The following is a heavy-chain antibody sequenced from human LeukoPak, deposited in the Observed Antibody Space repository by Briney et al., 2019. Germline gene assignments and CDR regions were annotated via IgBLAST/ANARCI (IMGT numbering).Heavy chain of an antibody. CDR1: GYTFTSYD. CDR3: ARGKKTMVRGVIITTVYYYYYMDV. D-gene: IGHD3-10*01. Sequence: ASVKVSCKASGYTFTSYDINWVRQATGQGLEWMGWMNPNSGNTGYAQKFQGRVTITRNTSISTAYMELSSLRSEDAAVYYCARGKKTMVRGVIITTVYYYYYMDVWGKGTTVTVSS. CDR2: MNPNSGNT. J-gene: IGHJ6*03. V-gene: IGHV1-8*03.